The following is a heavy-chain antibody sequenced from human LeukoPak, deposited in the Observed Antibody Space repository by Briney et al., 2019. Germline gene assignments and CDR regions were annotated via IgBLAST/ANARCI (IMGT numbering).Heavy chain of an antibody. D-gene: IGHD3-9*01. CDR3: ARRDDILTGYYIGPLNY. Sequence: ASVKVSCKASGYTFTSYGISWVRQAPGQGLEWMGWISAYNGNTNYAQKLQGRVTMTTDTSTSTAYMELRSLRSDDTAVYYCARRDDILTGYYIGPLNYWGQGTLVTVSS. CDR1: GYTFTSYG. V-gene: IGHV1-18*01. J-gene: IGHJ4*02. CDR2: ISAYNGNT.